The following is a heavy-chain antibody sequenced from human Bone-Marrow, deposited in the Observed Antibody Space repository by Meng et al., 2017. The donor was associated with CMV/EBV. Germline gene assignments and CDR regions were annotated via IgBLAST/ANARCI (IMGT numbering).Heavy chain of an antibody. Sequence: SVKISCKTSGYAFNGYYIHWMRQAPGQGLEWMGWITPNTGGTNYAQKFQGRVTMTRDTSISTAYLELSRLRSDDTAVYYCARGDNVDYWGQGTLVTVSS. CDR1: GYAFNGYY. CDR2: ITPNTGGT. D-gene: IGHD3-16*01. V-gene: IGHV1-2*02. J-gene: IGHJ4*02. CDR3: ARGDNVDY.